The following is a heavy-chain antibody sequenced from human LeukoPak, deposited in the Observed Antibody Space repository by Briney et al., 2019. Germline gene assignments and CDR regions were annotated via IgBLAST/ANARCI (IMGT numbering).Heavy chain of an antibody. CDR1: GGSISSNSYY. CDR2: LYYGENS. V-gene: IGHV4-39*01. D-gene: IGHD6-25*01. J-gene: IGHJ4*02. Sequence: PSETLSLTCTVSGGSISSNSYYWGRIRQAPGKGLEWIGSLYYGENSHYNPSLKSRATLSVDTSNNQFSLKLTSVTAADAAVYFCARQLPTAAADTRGYFDYWGQGTVVTVSS. CDR3: ARQLPTAAADTRGYFDY.